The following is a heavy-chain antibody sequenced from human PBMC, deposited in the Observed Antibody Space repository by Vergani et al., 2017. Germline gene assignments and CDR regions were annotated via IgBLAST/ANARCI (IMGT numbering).Heavy chain of an antibody. CDR2: ISWNSNSI. D-gene: IGHD6-6*01. Sequence: EVQLEESGGGLVLPGRSLRLSCVASGFTSAGYAMHWVRQAPGKGLEWVSGISWNSNSIGYADSVKGRFTISRDNAKNSLYLQMNSLRAEDTALYYCAKDLGTSSGGGWFDPWGQGTLVFVSS. V-gene: IGHV3-9*02. CDR3: AKDLGTSSGGGWFDP. J-gene: IGHJ5*02. CDR1: GFTSAGYA.